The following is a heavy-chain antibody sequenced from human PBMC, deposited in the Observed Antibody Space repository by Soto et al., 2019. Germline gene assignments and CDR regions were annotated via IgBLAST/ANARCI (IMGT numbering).Heavy chain of an antibody. J-gene: IGHJ4*02. CDR3: TRHTHYYDSSGYYYGPFDY. CDR1: GFTFSGSA. Sequence: QRLSCAASGFTFSGSAMHWVRQASGKGLEWVGRIRSKANSYATAYAASVKGRFTISRDDSKNTAYLQMNSLKTEDTAVYYCTRHTHYYDSSGYYYGPFDYWGQGTLVTVSS. V-gene: IGHV3-73*01. D-gene: IGHD3-22*01. CDR2: IRSKANSYAT.